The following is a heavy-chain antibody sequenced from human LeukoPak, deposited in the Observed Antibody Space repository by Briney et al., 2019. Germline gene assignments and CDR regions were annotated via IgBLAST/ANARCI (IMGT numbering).Heavy chain of an antibody. Sequence: GGSLRLSCAASGFTFSSYEMNWVRQAPGKGLEWVSYISSSGSTIYYADSVKGRFTISRDNARNSLYLQMNSLRAEDTAVYYCAELGITMIGGVWGKGTTVTIPS. CDR3: AELGITMIGGV. V-gene: IGHV3-48*03. J-gene: IGHJ6*04. D-gene: IGHD3-10*02. CDR1: GFTFSSYE. CDR2: ISSSGSTI.